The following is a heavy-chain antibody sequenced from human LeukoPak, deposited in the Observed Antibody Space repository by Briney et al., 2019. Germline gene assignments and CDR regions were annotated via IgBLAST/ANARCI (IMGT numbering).Heavy chain of an antibody. CDR2: IWYDGSNK. CDR1: GFTFSSYG. V-gene: IGHV3-33*06. Sequence: GRSLRLSCAASGFTFSSYGMHWVRQAPGKGLEWVAVIWYDGSNKYYADSVKGRFTISRDNSKNTLYLQMNSLRAEDTAVYNCAKGGMFYAFDIWGQGAMVTVSS. CDR3: AKGGMFYAFDI. D-gene: IGHD3-10*02. J-gene: IGHJ3*02.